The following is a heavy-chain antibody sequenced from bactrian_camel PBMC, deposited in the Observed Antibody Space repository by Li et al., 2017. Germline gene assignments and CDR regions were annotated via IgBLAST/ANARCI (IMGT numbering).Heavy chain of an antibody. CDR1: GHTATTR. V-gene: IGHV3S1*01. CDR2: IDGDGDT. J-gene: IGHJ6*01. CDR3: AKPFEIAGEADFAY. Sequence: HVQLVESGGASVQAGESLRLSCVVSGHTATTRRCMAWFRQSPGNEREKVATIDGDGDTSYADSVKGRFTISKDNAKNMLYLLMNSMKSEDTALYYCAKPFEIAGEADFAYWGQGTQVTVS. D-gene: IGHD6*01.